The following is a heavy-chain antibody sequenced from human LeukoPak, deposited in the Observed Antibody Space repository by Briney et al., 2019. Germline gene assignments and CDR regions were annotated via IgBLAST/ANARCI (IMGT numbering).Heavy chain of an antibody. J-gene: IGHJ4*02. CDR1: GFTFSSYG. D-gene: IGHD3-22*01. CDR2: IWYDGSNK. CDR3: ARYYYDSFDY. Sequence: GGSLRLSCAASGFTFSSYGMHWVRQAPGKGPEWVAVIWYDGSNKYYADSVKGRFTISRDNSKNTLYLQMNSLRAEDTAVYYCARYYYDSFDYWGQGTLVTVSS. V-gene: IGHV3-33*01.